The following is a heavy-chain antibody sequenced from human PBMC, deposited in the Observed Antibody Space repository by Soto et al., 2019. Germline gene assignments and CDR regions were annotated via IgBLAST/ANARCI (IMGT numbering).Heavy chain of an antibody. Sequence: GASVKVSCKASGYTFTSYGISWVRQAPGQGLEWMGWISAYNGNTNYAQKLQGRVTMTTDTSTSTAYMELRSLRSDDTAVYYCASFMFVTTRPTYAFDIWGQGTMVTVSS. V-gene: IGHV1-18*04. D-gene: IGHD4-17*01. CDR3: ASFMFVTTRPTYAFDI. CDR2: ISAYNGNT. J-gene: IGHJ3*02. CDR1: GYTFTSYG.